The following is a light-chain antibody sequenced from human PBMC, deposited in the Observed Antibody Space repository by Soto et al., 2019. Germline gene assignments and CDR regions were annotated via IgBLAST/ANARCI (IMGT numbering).Light chain of an antibody. J-gene: IGKJ2*01. CDR3: QQSNSIPYT. V-gene: IGKV1-39*01. Sequence: GDRVTITCRASQTIRTYLNWYQQKPGKAPKLLIYEAFNLQSGVPSRFGGSGSGTDFTLTISSLQPEDFATYSCQQSNSIPYTFGQGTKLEI. CDR2: EAF. CDR1: QTIRTY.